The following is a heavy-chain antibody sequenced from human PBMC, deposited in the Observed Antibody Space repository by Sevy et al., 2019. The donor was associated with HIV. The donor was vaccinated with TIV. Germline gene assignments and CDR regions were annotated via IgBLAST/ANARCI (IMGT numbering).Heavy chain of an antibody. D-gene: IGHD6-19*01. CDR2: ISSSSNAI. J-gene: IGHJ4*02. CDR1: GFTFSDYY. CDR3: ARDGEAVAGTGDFDH. V-gene: IGHV3-11*01. Sequence: GGSLRLSCAGTGFTFSDYYMSWIRQSPGKGLEWVSYISSSSNAIYYADSVKGRFTISRDNAKKSMYLQMNSLRAEDTALYYCARDGEAVAGTGDFDHWGQGTLVTVSS.